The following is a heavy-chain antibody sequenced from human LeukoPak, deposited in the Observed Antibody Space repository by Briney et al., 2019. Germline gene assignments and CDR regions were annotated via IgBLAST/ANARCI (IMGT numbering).Heavy chain of an antibody. J-gene: IGHJ3*02. CDR3: AKGGYYDSSGYRDAFDI. D-gene: IGHD3-22*01. CDR2: ISYDGSNK. CDR1: GFTFSNYG. Sequence: GRSLRLSCAASGFTFSNYGMHWVRQAPGKGLEWVAVISYDGSNKYYADSVKGRFTISRDNSKNTLYLQMNSLRAEDTAVYYCAKGGYYDSSGYRDAFDIWGQGTMVTVSS. V-gene: IGHV3-30*18.